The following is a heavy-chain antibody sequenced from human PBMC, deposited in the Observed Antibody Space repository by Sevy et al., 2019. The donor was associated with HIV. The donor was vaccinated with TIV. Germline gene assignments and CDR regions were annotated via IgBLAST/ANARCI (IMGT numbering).Heavy chain of an antibody. CDR1: GFTFSSYA. CDR3: ARAAALRITMIVVVPLGYYYYGMDV. J-gene: IGHJ6*02. D-gene: IGHD3-22*01. V-gene: IGHV3-30*04. Sequence: GGSLRLSCAASGFTFSSYAMHWVRQAPGKGLEWVAVISYDGSNKYYADSVKGRFTISRDNSKNTLYLEMNSLGAEDTVGYYWARAAALRITMIVVVPLGYYYYGMDVWGQGTTVTVSS. CDR2: ISYDGSNK.